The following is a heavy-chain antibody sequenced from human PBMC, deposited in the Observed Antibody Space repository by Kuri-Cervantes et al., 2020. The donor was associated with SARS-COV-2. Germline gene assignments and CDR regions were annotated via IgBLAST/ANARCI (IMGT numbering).Heavy chain of an antibody. CDR3: ARDREKGYDFWSGYYTYYYYGMDV. J-gene: IGHJ6*02. CDR1: GGTFSSYA. D-gene: IGHD3-3*01. CDR2: IIPILGTA. Sequence: SVKVSCKASGGTFSSYAISWVRQAPGQGLEWMGGIIPILGTANYAQKFQGRVTITADESTSTAYMELSSLRSEDTAVYYCARDREKGYDFWSGYYTYYYYGMDVWGQGTTVTVSS. V-gene: IGHV1-69*13.